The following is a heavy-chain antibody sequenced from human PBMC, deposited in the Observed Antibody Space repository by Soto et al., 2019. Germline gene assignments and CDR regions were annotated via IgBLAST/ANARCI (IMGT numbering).Heavy chain of an antibody. V-gene: IGHV2-5*02. CDR1: GFSLTTVGVG. CDR3: PQDLKYKSALI. D-gene: IGHD1-20*01. Sequence: SGPTLVNPTQTLTLTCTFSGFSLTTVGVGVGWIRQPPGKALEWLGVIYWDDDKRYSPSLKNRLTITKDTSKNQVVLTMTNMDPEDKPTYFCPQDLKYKSALIWGQEKMVTVSS. J-gene: IGHJ3*02. CDR2: IYWDDDK.